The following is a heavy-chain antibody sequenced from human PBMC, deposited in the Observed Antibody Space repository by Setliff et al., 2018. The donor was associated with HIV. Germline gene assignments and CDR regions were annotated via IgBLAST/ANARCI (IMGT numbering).Heavy chain of an antibody. Sequence: PSETLSLTCTVSGGSISSAYYYWSWIRQFPGKGLEWIGYISYSGSTNYNPSLEGRVTISVDTSKNQFSLKLSSVTAADTAVYYWARDKPYDSSGYRTLYYWGQGTLVTVSS. D-gene: IGHD3-22*01. V-gene: IGHV4-30-4*01. CDR2: ISYSGST. CDR3: ARDKPYDSSGYRTLYY. J-gene: IGHJ4*02. CDR1: GGSISSAYYY.